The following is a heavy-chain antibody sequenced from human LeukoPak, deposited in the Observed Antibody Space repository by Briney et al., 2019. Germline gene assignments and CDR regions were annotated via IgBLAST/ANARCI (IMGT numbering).Heavy chain of an antibody. V-gene: IGHV4-39*06. J-gene: IGHJ5*02. CDR1: GGSISSSNYY. CDR2: IYYGGST. D-gene: IGHD3-22*01. Sequence: KASETLSLTCTVSGGSISSSNYYWGWIRQPPGKGLEWIGSIYYGGSTYYNPSLKSRVTISVDTSKNQFPLKLSSVTAADTAVYYCARGLRYHYYDPRQRIYNWFDPWGQGTLVTVSS. CDR3: ARGLRYHYYDPRQRIYNWFDP.